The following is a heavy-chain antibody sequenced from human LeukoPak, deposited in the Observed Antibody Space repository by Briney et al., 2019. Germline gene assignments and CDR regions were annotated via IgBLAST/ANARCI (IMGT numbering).Heavy chain of an antibody. Sequence: SETLSLTCAVYGGSFSGYYWSWIRQPPGKGLEWIGEINHSGSTNYNPSLKSRVTISVDTSKNQFSLKLSSVTAADTAVYYCARGRTIIADYCSSASCSHRRWFDPWGQGTLVTVSS. CDR2: INHSGST. D-gene: IGHD2-2*01. J-gene: IGHJ5*02. CDR3: ARGRTIIADYCSSASCSHRRWFDP. CDR1: GGSFSGYY. V-gene: IGHV4-34*01.